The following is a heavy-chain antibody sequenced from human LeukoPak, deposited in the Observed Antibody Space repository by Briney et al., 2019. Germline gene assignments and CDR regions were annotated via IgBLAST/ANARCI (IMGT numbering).Heavy chain of an antibody. CDR2: SSANNGNS. V-gene: IGHV1-18*01. D-gene: IGHD1-7*01. CDR3: ARGRTRRGLLFDY. CDR1: GYIFTNYG. J-gene: IGHJ4*02. Sequence: ASVKVSCKASGYIFTNYGISWVRQAPGQGLEWMGWSSANNGNSDYPQKFQDRVTMTTDTSTSTGYMELRSLRSDDTAVYYCARGRTRRGLLFDYWGQGTLLTVSS.